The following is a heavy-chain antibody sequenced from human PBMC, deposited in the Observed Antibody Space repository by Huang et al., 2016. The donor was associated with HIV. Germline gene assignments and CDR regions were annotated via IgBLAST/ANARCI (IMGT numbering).Heavy chain of an antibody. V-gene: IGHV4-39*01. D-gene: IGHD3-10*01. CDR1: GGSISRTSYY. CDR3: ARHSSYLSYYYRSGNPRYYFDF. J-gene: IGHJ4*02. CDR2: SYFSWGP. Sequence: QLQLQESGSGLVKPSETLSLTCTVSGGSISRTSYYWGWIRQPPGKGLEWIGGSYFSWGPYFNPSLESRVTISVDTSKNQFSLKLSAVTAADTAVYYCARHSSYLSYYYRSGNPRYYFDFWGQGTLVTVSS.